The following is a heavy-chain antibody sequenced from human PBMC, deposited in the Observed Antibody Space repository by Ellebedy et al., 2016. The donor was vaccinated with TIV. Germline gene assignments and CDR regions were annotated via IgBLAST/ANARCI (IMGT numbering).Heavy chain of an antibody. Sequence: GESLKISCVASGFTLSNYGMHWVRQAPGKGLEWVAVIWFDESNKYYTDSVKGRFTISRDNSKNTLFLQMNSLRAEDTAVYYCARDCQCGVDLYGMDVWGQGTTVTVSS. CDR1: GFTLSNYG. J-gene: IGHJ6*02. CDR2: IWFDESNK. CDR3: ARDCQCGVDLYGMDV. V-gene: IGHV3-33*01. D-gene: IGHD2-21*01.